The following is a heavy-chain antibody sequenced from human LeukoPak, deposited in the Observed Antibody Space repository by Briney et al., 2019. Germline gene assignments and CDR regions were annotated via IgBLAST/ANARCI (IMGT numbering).Heavy chain of an antibody. Sequence: GGSLRLSCAASGFTFSSYAMSWVRQAPGKGLGWVSAISGSGGSTYYADSVKGRFTISRDNSKNTLYLQMNSLGAEDTAVYYCAKDIVTTGGYFDYWGQGTLVTVSS. J-gene: IGHJ4*02. CDR1: GFTFSSYA. V-gene: IGHV3-23*01. CDR2: ISGSGGST. D-gene: IGHD4-11*01. CDR3: AKDIVTTGGYFDY.